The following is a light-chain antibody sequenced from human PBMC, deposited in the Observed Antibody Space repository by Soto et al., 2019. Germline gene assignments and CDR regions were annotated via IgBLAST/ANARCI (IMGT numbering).Light chain of an antibody. CDR2: WAS. CDR3: QQYYSTPQT. CDR1: QSVLHSSNNKNY. J-gene: IGKJ1*01. V-gene: IGKV4-1*01. Sequence: DIVMTQSPDSLSVSLGERATIKCRSSQSVLHSSNNKNYLAWYQQKPGQPPKLLIYWASTRESGVPDRFSGSGSGTDFTLTISSLQAEDVAVYYCQQYYSTPQTFGQGTKVDIK.